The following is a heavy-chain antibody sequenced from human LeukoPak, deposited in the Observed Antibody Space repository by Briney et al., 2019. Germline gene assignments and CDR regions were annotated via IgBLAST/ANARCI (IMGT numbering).Heavy chain of an antibody. CDR3: ARQPYAFDNWFDP. Sequence: PSETLSLTCTVSGDSITSGSYYWSWIRQPPGKGLEWIANIHYSGITYYNPSLKSRVAISVDTSKNQFSLKLTSVTAADTAVYYCARQPYAFDNWFDPWGQGTLVTVSS. J-gene: IGHJ5*02. CDR2: IHYSGIT. V-gene: IGHV4-39*01. D-gene: IGHD2-2*01. CDR1: GDSITSGSYY.